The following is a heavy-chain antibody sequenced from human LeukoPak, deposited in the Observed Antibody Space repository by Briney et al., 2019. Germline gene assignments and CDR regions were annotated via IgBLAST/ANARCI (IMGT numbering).Heavy chain of an antibody. D-gene: IGHD1-26*01. CDR3: AKSGGHGLIDY. J-gene: IGHJ4*02. CDR1: GGSISSSSYS. CDR2: IYYTGST. Sequence: SETLSLTCTVSGGSISSSSYSWGWIRQPPGKGLEWIGNIYYTGSTYYNPSLQSRVTISIDTSKNQFSLRLNSVTAADTAMYYCAKSGGHGLIDYWGQGTRVTVSS. V-gene: IGHV4-39*01.